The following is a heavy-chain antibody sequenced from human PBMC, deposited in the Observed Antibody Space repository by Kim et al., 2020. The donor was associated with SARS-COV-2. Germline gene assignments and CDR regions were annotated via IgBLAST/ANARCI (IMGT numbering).Heavy chain of an antibody. CDR1: LGTISSYY. CDR3: ARGSRAQYYFALDV. CDR2: IFYGGSS. Sequence: SETLSLTCTVPLGTISSYYWNWIRLSPEKGLEWIASIFYGGSSDYNPSLRGRATISLDISKSQFSLQLDVVTLADTAMYFCARGSRAQYYFALDVWGQGTSVTVSS. J-gene: IGHJ6*02. D-gene: IGHD2-15*01. V-gene: IGHV4-59*01.